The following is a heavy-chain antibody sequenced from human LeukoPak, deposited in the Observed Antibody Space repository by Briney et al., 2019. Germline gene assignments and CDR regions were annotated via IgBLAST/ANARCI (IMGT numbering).Heavy chain of an antibody. V-gene: IGHV1-18*01. CDR2: ISAYNGNT. CDR3: ASISGYCGGGSCHGPHYYFDY. Sequence: ASVKVSCKASGYTFTSYGISWVRQAPGQGLEWMGWISAYNGNTNYAQKLQGRVTMTTDTSTSTAYMELRSLRSDDTAVYYCASISGYCGGGSCHGPHYYFDYWGQGTLVTVSS. CDR1: GYTFTSYG. D-gene: IGHD2-15*01. J-gene: IGHJ4*02.